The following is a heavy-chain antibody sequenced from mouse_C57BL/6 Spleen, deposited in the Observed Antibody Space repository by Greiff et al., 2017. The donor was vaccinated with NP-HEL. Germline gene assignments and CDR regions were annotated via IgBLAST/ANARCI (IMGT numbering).Heavy chain of an antibody. CDR2: INPSTGGT. D-gene: IGHD1-1*01. CDR1: GYSFTGYY. J-gene: IGHJ2*01. V-gene: IGHV1-43*01. Sequence: VQLQQSGPELVKPGASVKISCKASGYSFTGYYMHWVKQSSEKSLEWIGEINPSTGGTSYNQKFKGKATLTVDKSSSTAYMQLKSLTSEDSAVYYCARGGYYCSSHYFDYWGQGTTLTVSS. CDR3: ARGGYYCSSHYFDY.